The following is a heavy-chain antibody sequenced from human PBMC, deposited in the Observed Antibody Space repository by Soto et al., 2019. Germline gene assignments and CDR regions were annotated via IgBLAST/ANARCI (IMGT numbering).Heavy chain of an antibody. CDR3: SRGTYYPQSSGLHADY. CDR1: GFSFNDFA. D-gene: IGHD3-22*01. Sequence: GGSLKRSCATSGFSFNDFAMYGVREAPGQGLEWVAIISSDGHHQFYLDNLRGRFTVSRDNSKNTLYLQMNSLRPEDTAVYYCSRGTYYPQSSGLHADYWGPGTVVTVSS. J-gene: IGHJ4*02. V-gene: IGHV3-30*03. CDR2: ISSDGHHQ.